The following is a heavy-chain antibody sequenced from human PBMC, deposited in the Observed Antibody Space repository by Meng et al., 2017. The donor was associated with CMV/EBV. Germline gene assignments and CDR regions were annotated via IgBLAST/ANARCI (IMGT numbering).Heavy chain of an antibody. J-gene: IGHJ4*02. Sequence: VPLVASGMAGKDPGASVKVPCKASGYSFIGHYIHWVRQAPGQGLEWMGRINPNSAGTNDVEKFQGRVTMTRDTSNNIVYMELTRLTSDDTAVYYCTRSWIDSFTPDFDYWGQGTLVTVSS. V-gene: IGHV1-2*06. CDR3: TRSWIDSFTPDFDY. D-gene: IGHD2-2*03. CDR2: INPNSAGT. CDR1: GYSFIGHY.